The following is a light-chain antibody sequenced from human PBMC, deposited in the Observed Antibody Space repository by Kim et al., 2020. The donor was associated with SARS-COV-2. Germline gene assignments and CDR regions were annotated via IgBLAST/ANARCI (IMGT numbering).Light chain of an antibody. V-gene: IGLV4-69*01. CDR2: LNSGGSH. CDR1: SVHSNYA. CDR3: QTWGTGIRV. Sequence: QPVLTQSPSASASLGASVKLTCTLSSVHSNYAIAWHQQQPEKGPRYLMNLNSGGSHSRGAGIPDRFSGSSSGAERYLTISSLQSEDEADYYCQTWGTGIRVFGGGTQLTVL. J-gene: IGLJ7*01.